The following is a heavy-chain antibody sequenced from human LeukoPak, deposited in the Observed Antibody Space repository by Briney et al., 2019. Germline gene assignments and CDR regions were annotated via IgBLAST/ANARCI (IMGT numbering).Heavy chain of an antibody. CDR2: IYYSGST. J-gene: IGHJ3*02. D-gene: IGHD3-22*01. V-gene: IGHV4-59*01. CDR3: AREWAQYYYDSSGYYYASRALDI. CDR1: GGSISSYY. Sequence: SETLSLTCTVSGGSISSYYWSWIRQPPGKGLEWIGYIYYSGSTNYNPSLKSRVTISVDTSKNQFSLKLSSVTAADTAVYYCAREWAQYYYDSSGYYYASRALDIWGQGTMVTVSS.